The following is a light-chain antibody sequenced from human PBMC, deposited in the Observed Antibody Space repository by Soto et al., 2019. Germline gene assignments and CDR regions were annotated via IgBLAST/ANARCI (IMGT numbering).Light chain of an antibody. CDR3: QQYNNWTPST. CDR2: GAS. Sequence: EIVMTQSPATLSVSPGERATLSCRASQSVSSNLAWYQQKPGQAPRLLIYGASPRATGIPARFSGSGSWTEVTLRKSSQKFEDLTVYDCQQYNNWTPSTSGQGTKVYIK. V-gene: IGKV3-15*01. J-gene: IGKJ1*01. CDR1: QSVSSN.